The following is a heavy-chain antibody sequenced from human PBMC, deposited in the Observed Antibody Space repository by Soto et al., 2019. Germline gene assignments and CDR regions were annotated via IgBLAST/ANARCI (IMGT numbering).Heavy chain of an antibody. CDR2: IYYSGST. J-gene: IGHJ3*02. CDR1: GGSISSYY. D-gene: IGHD2-15*01. V-gene: IGHV4-59*08. CDR3: ARQGDCSGGSCYPSVAFDI. Sequence: QVQLQESGPGLVKPSETLSLTCTVSGGSISSYYWSWIRQPPGKGLEWIGYIYYSGSTNYNPSLKSRVTISVDTSKNQFSLKLSSVTAADTAVYYCARQGDCSGGSCYPSVAFDIWGQGTMVTVSS.